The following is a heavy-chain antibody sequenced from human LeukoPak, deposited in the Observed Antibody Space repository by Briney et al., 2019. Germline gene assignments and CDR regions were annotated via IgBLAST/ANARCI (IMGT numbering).Heavy chain of an antibody. D-gene: IGHD6-13*01. CDR2: ISETSSHT. J-gene: IGHJ5*02. Sequence: GGSLRLSCAASGFTFSSNAMTWVRQAPGQGLEWVSSISETSSHTFYAGSVKGRFTISRDNTKNTLFLQMNSLRVDDTAIYYWAKDFSSISQFDPWGLGTLVTVSS. V-gene: IGHV3-23*01. CDR1: GFTFSSNA. CDR3: AKDFSSISQFDP.